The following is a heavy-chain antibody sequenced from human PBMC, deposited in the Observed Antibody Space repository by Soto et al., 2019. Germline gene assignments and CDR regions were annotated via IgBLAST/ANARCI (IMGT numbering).Heavy chain of an antibody. D-gene: IGHD6-13*01. J-gene: IGHJ4*02. V-gene: IGHV3-23*01. CDR3: AKHYSSSWINYFDY. CDR1: GFTFISYA. Sequence: GGSLRLSCAASGFTFISYAMSWVRQAPGKGLEWVSAISGSGGSTYYADSVKGRFTISRDNSKNMLYLQMNSLRAEDTAVYYCAKHYSSSWINYFDYWGQGTLVTAPQ. CDR2: ISGSGGST.